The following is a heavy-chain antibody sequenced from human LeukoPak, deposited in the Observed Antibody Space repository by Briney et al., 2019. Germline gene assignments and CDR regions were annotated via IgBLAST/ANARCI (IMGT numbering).Heavy chain of an antibody. CDR3: ASALKRGSAGTLIDF. Sequence: ASVKVSCKASGYTFTSHDINWVRQATGQGLEWMGWMNPNSGNTGYAQKFQDRVTMTRNTSTSTAYMELSSLESEDTAVYYCASALKRGSAGTLIDFWGQGTLVTVSS. CDR2: MNPNSGNT. D-gene: IGHD6-13*01. J-gene: IGHJ4*02. CDR1: GYTFTSHD. V-gene: IGHV1-8*01.